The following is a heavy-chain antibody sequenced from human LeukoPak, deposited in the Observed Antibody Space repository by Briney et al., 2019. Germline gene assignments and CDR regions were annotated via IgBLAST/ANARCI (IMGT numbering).Heavy chain of an antibody. CDR2: IYDGGFT. CDR1: GFTVTSNY. CDR3: ARDYTGGWNDY. D-gene: IGHD7-27*01. Sequence: GGSLRLSCAASGFTVTSNYMAWVRQAPGKGLEWVSVIYDGGFTYYADSVKGRFTISRDNSKNTLYLQMSSLRAEDTAVYYCARDYTGGWNDYWGQGTLVIVSS. V-gene: IGHV3-66*01. J-gene: IGHJ4*02.